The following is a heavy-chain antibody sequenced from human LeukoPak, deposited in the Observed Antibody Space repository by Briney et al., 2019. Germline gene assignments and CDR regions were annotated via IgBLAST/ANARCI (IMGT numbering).Heavy chain of an antibody. CDR3: ARASYYDFWSGYYTYYYYMDV. V-gene: IGHV1-69*05. J-gene: IGHJ6*03. CDR1: GGTFSSYA. CDR2: IIPIFGTA. D-gene: IGHD3-3*01. Sequence: SVKVSCKASGGTFSSYAISWVRQAPGQGLEWMGGIIPIFGTANYAQKLQGRVTMTTDTSTSTAYMELRSLRSDDTAVYYCARASYYDFWSGYYTYYYYMDVWGKGTTVTVSS.